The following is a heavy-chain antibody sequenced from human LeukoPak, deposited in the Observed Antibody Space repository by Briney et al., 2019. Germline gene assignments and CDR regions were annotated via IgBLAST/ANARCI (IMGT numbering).Heavy chain of an antibody. CDR2: IYYSGST. J-gene: IGHJ5*02. CDR1: GGSISSYY. V-gene: IGHV4-59*01. CDR3: AREYSYEKWFDP. D-gene: IGHD5-18*01. Sequence: SETLSLTCTVSGGSISSYYWNWIRQPPGKGLEWIGYIYYSGSTNYNPSLKSRVTISVDTSKNQFSLKLSSVTAADTAVYYCAREYSYEKWFDPWGQGTLVTVSS.